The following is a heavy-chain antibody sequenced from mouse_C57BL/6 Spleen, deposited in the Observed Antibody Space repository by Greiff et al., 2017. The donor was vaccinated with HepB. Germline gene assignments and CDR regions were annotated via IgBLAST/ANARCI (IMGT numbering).Heavy chain of an antibody. V-gene: IGHV1-7*01. CDR1: GYTFTSYW. CDR3: AGGGLSGTLEGDD. CDR2: INPSSGYT. J-gene: IGHJ2*01. D-gene: IGHD4-1*01. Sequence: VKLVESGAELAKPGASVKLSCKASGYTFTSYWMHWVKQRPGPGLEWIGYINPSSGYTKYNQKFKDKATLTADKSTSTAYMQLGSLTYEDSAVYYYAGGGLSGTLEGDDWGQGTTLTVSS.